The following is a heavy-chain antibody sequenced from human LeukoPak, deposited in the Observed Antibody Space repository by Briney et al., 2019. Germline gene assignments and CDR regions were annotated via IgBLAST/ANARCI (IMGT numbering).Heavy chain of an antibody. V-gene: IGHV4-38-2*01. CDR2: IYQRVNT. D-gene: IGHD3-10*01. J-gene: IGHJ6*04. CDR3: ARNVNKNMVPDV. CDR1: GFTISNGYS. Sequence: SETLSLTCAASGFTISNGYSCGGLRQPPGEGLVGISSIYQRVNTYYNPSLKSRGNIEADTSKSQFFLKLSSVTAADMAVYYCARNVNKNMVPDVWGKGTTVTLSS.